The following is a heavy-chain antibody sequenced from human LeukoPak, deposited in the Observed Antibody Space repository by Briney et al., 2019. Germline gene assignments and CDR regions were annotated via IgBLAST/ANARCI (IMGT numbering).Heavy chain of an antibody. CDR2: IYYSGST. CDR1: GGSISSSSYS. D-gene: IGHD3-3*01. CDR3: ARLTYYDFWSGYSPCMDV. J-gene: IGHJ6*02. Sequence: SSETLSLTCTVSGGSISSSSYSWGWIRQPPGKGLEWIGSIYYSGSTYYNPSLKSRVTISVDTSKNQFSLKLSSVTAADTAVYYCARLTYYDFWSGYSPCMDVWGQGTTVTVSS. V-gene: IGHV4-39*01.